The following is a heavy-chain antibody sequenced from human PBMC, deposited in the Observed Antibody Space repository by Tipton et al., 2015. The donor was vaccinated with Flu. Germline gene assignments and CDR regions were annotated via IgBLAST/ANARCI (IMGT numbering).Heavy chain of an antibody. Sequence: TLSLTCTVSGDSISTFYWGWIRQPPGKGLEWVGYFFYGETTKYSPFLKSRVTISIDTSKNHFSLNLNSVTAADTAVYYCARDDSVIPRPLIYWGQGTLVTVSS. J-gene: IGHJ4*02. CDR2: FFYGETT. D-gene: IGHD2-21*02. V-gene: IGHV4-59*01. CDR3: ARDDSVIPRPLIY. CDR1: GDSISTFY.